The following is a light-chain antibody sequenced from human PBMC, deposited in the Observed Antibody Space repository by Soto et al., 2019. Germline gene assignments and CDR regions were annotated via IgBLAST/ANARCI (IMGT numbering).Light chain of an antibody. V-gene: IGLV4-69*01. Sequence: QLVLTQSPSASASLGASVKLTCTLSSGHSSYAIAWHQQQPEKGPRYLMKLNSDGSHSKGDGIPDRFSGSSSGAERYLTSSSLLSVDEADYYCQTWGAGIWVFGGGTKVTVL. CDR1: SGHSSYA. CDR2: LNSDGSH. J-gene: IGLJ3*02. CDR3: QTWGAGIWV.